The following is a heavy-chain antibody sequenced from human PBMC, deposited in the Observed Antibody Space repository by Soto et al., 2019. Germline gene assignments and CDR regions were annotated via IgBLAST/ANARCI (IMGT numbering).Heavy chain of an antibody. CDR3: ARSQGSSTSLEIFYYYSYGMDV. V-gene: IGHV1-69*01. D-gene: IGHD2-2*01. CDR2: IIPISDTT. J-gene: IGHJ6*02. Sequence: QVQLVQSGAEVKKPGSSVKVSCKASGGTFSSYAISWVRQAPGQGLEWMGGIIPISDTTNYAQKFQGRVTITADESTSKADMDLSSLRSEDTAVYYCARSQGSSTSLEIFYYYSYGMDVWGQGTKVTVSS. CDR1: GGTFSSYA.